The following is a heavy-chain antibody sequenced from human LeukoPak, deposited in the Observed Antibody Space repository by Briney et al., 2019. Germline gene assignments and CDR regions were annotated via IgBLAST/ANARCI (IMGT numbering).Heavy chain of an antibody. D-gene: IGHD6-13*01. Sequence: ASVKVSCKASGYSFTGYYMHWVRQAPGQGLEWMGWISPHSGDTGYAQKFQGRVTMTRDMSITTTYMELTRLRSDDTAFYYCARWDGYSSSPDYWGQGSLVTVSS. CDR1: GYSFTGYY. V-gene: IGHV1-2*02. CDR3: ARWDGYSSSPDY. J-gene: IGHJ4*02. CDR2: ISPHSGDT.